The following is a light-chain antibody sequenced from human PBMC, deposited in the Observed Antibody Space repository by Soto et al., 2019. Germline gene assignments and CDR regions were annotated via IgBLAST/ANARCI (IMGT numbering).Light chain of an antibody. V-gene: IGLV2-8*01. J-gene: IGLJ1*01. CDR1: SSDVGSYNY. CDR3: SSYAGGNNYV. Sequence: QSLLTQPPSASGSPGQSVTISCTGTSSDVGSYNYVSWYQQHPGKAPKLLIYEVSKWPSGVPDRFSGSKSGNTASLTVSGLQAEDDADYYCSSYAGGNNYVFGTGTKVTVL. CDR2: EVS.